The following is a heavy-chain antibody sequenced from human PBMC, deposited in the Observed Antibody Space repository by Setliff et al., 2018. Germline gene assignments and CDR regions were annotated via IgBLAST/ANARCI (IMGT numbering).Heavy chain of an antibody. CDR2: AYYNGDS. J-gene: IGHJ4*01. D-gene: IGHD3-10*01. V-gene: IGHV4-39*01. CDR3: ARQAGLRGYYGSSSLYYFDF. CDR1: GGSLSGSLRGYAVF. Sequence: TLSLTCTVSGGSLSGSLRGYAVFWGWIRQSPGKELEWIGSAYYNGDSYYNPSLKSRVTMSVDTSRNQFSLHLISVTAADTAVYYCARQAGLRGYYGSSSLYYFDFWGRGTLVTVSS.